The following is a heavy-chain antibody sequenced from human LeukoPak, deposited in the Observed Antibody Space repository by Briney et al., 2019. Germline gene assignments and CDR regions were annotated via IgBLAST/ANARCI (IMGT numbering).Heavy chain of an antibody. D-gene: IGHD3-9*01. CDR1: GFTVSSNY. CDR2: IYSGGST. V-gene: IGHV3-66*01. J-gene: IGHJ6*02. CDR3: ARDLRYFDWLLSHYYYYYGMDV. Sequence: GGSLRLSCAASGFTVSSNYMSWVRQAPGKGLEWVSVIYSGGSTYYADSVKDRFTISRDNSKNTLYLQMNSLRAEDTAVYYCARDLRYFDWLLSHYYYYYGMDVWGQGTTVTVSS.